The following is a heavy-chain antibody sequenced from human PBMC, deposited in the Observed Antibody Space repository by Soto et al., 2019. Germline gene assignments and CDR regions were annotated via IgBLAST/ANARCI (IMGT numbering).Heavy chain of an antibody. D-gene: IGHD6-19*01. Sequence: AVGSLRLSCATSGFSFTHYTINWVRQAPGKGLEWVAVMSYDGTNEYYADSVKGRFTISRDNSKTTVYLQMNSLTPEDTALYYCARKWGTYSSASLDYWGLGTLVTVSS. CDR2: MSYDGTNE. CDR3: ARKWGTYSSASLDY. J-gene: IGHJ4*02. V-gene: IGHV3-30*04. CDR1: GFSFTHYT.